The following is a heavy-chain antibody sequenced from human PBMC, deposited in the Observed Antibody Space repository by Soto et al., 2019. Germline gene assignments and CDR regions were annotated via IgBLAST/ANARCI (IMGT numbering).Heavy chain of an antibody. CDR2: ISSTSSSI. Sequence: PGGSLRLSCVASGFTFSIYGMNWVRQVPGKGLEWLSFISSTSSSINYADSVKARFTVSRDNAKNSLYLQVNNLRAEDTAVYYCARAPIDYWGRGTLVTVSS. J-gene: IGHJ4*02. V-gene: IGHV3-21*01. CDR3: ARAPIDY. CDR1: GFTFSIYG.